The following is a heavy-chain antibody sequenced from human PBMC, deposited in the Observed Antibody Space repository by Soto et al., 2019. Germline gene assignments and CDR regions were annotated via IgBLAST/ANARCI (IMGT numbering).Heavy chain of an antibody. D-gene: IGHD2-21*02. CDR3: ARSIVVVTAADY. Sequence: ASVKVSCKASGYTFTSYGISWVLQAPGQGLEWMGWINVGNGNTKYSQKFQGRVTITRDTSASTAYMELSSLRSEDTAVYYCARSIVVVTAADYWGQGTLVTVSS. V-gene: IGHV1-3*01. CDR2: INVGNGNT. CDR1: GYTFTSYG. J-gene: IGHJ4*02.